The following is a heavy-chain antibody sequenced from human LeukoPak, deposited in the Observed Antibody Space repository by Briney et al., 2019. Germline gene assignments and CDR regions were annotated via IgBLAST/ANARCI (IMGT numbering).Heavy chain of an antibody. J-gene: IGHJ5*02. CDR2: ISAYNGNT. D-gene: IGHD3-10*01. CDR3: AREQPITMVRGVIIEANWFDP. Sequence: ASVKVSCKASGYTFTSYGISWVRQAPGQGLEWMGWISAYNGNTNYAQKLQGRVTMTTDTSTSTAYMELRSLRSDDTAVYYCAREQPITMVRGVIIEANWFDPWGQGTLVTVSP. CDR1: GYTFTSYG. V-gene: IGHV1-18*01.